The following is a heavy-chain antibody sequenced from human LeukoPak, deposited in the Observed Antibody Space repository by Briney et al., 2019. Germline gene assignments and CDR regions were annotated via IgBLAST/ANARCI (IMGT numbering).Heavy chain of an antibody. J-gene: IGHJ6*02. D-gene: IGHD3-16*01. V-gene: IGHV3-23*01. CDR3: GKSVGLRYYYYGMDV. Sequence: GGSLRLSCAASGFTFSSYAMSWVRQAPGKGLEWVSAISGSGGSTYYADSVKGRFTISRDNSKNTLYLQMNSLRAEDTAVYYCGKSVGLRYYYYGMDVWGQGTTVTVSS. CDR1: GFTFSSYA. CDR2: ISGSGGST.